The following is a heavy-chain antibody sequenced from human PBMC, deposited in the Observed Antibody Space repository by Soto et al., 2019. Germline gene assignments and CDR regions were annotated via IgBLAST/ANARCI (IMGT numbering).Heavy chain of an antibody. D-gene: IGHD1-1*01. CDR1: GFTFSDYY. V-gene: IGHV3-11*06. CDR2: SSDSGTFT. CDR3: ARSGDNYNLLDY. J-gene: IGHJ4*02. Sequence: LRLSCAASGFTFSDYYMSWIRQAPGKGLEWLSYSSDSGTFTRYADSVKGRFSISRDNAKNSLYLQINSLRGEDTAIYYCARSGDNYNLLDYWGQGTPVTVSS.